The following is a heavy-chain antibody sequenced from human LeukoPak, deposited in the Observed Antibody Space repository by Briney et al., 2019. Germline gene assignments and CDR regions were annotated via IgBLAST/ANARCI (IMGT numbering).Heavy chain of an antibody. CDR3: ARINGELLWFGELLSYFDY. V-gene: IGHV4-34*01. Sequence: SETLSLTCAVYGGSFSGYYWSWIRQPPGKGLEWIGEINHSGSTNYNPSLKSRVTISVDTSKNQFSLKLSSVTAADTAVYYCARINGELLWFGELLSYFDYWGQGTLVTVSS. CDR1: GGSFSGYY. CDR2: INHSGST. J-gene: IGHJ4*02. D-gene: IGHD3-10*01.